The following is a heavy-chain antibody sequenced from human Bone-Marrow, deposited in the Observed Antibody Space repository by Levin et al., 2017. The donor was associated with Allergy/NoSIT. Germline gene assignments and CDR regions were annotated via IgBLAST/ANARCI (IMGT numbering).Heavy chain of an antibody. CDR1: GGTFSSYA. V-gene: IGHV1-69*01. D-gene: IGHD3-22*01. J-gene: IGHJ4*02. CDR2: IIPIFGTA. CDR3: ASGSGYYYDSSGYYAY. Sequence: KISCKASGGTFSSYAISWVRQAPGQGLEWMGGIIPIFGTANYAQKFQGRVTITADESTSTAYMELSSLRSEDTAVYYCASGSGYYYDSSGYYAYWGQGTLVTVSS.